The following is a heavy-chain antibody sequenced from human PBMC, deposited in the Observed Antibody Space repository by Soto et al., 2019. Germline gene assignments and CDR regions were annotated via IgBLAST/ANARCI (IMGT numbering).Heavy chain of an antibody. CDR3: AKDRGRSVAATEEDAFDI. Sequence: GGSLRLSCAASGFTFSSYAMSWVRQAPGKGLEWVSTISGSGGSTFYADSVKGRFTISRDNSKNTLYLQMNSLRAEDTAVYYCAKDRGRSVAATEEDAFDIWGQGTMVTVSS. J-gene: IGHJ3*02. D-gene: IGHD6-25*01. CDR2: ISGSGGST. V-gene: IGHV3-23*01. CDR1: GFTFSSYA.